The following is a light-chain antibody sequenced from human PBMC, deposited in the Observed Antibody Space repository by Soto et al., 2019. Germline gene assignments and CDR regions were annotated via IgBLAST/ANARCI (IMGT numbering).Light chain of an antibody. J-gene: IGKJ5*01. Sequence: DIQMTQSPSSVSASVGDRVTITCRASQGISSWLAWYQRKPGKAPKLLIYAASSLQSGVPSRFSGSGSGTDFTLTISSLQPEDFATYYCQQANSFPSITFGQGTRLEIK. CDR3: QQANSFPSIT. V-gene: IGKV1-12*02. CDR1: QGISSW. CDR2: AAS.